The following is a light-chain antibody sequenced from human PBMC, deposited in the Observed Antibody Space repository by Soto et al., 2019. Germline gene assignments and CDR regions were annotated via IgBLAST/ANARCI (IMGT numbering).Light chain of an antibody. Sequence: QSVLTQPPSISGAPGQRVTISCTGSSSNIGADYDVHWYQQLPGTAPKLLIYGNTNRPSGVPDRFSGSKSGTSASLAISGLQAEDEANYYCQSYDKSLNGPVVFGGGTKLTVL. CDR2: GNT. CDR3: QSYDKSLNGPVV. J-gene: IGLJ2*01. CDR1: SSNIGADYD. V-gene: IGLV1-40*01.